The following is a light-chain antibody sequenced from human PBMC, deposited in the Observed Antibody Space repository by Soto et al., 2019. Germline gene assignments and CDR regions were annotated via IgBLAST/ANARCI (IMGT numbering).Light chain of an antibody. V-gene: IGKV1-5*01. CDR2: NAS. CDR1: QTIDSW. Sequence: DIQMTQSPSTLSASVGDRVTITCRASQTIDSWLAWYQQKPGKPPNLLIYNASTLASGVPSRFSGSGSGTEFTLTINSLQPDDFATYYCQQYNSYSGTFGQGTKVEIK. J-gene: IGKJ1*01. CDR3: QQYNSYSGT.